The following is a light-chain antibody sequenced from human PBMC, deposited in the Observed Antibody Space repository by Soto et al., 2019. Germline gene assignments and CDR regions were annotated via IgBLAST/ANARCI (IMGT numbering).Light chain of an antibody. V-gene: IGKV3-20*01. CDR3: HHYGGSQYT. CDR2: GAS. J-gene: IGKJ2*01. Sequence: EIVLTQSPGTLSLSPGDGATLSCRASQTVGSSFLGWYQQKPGQATSLIMYGASNRATGIPDRFTGRGYGTDFTLTISRLDPEDFAVYYCHHYGGSQYTFGQGTKIEI. CDR1: QTVGSSF.